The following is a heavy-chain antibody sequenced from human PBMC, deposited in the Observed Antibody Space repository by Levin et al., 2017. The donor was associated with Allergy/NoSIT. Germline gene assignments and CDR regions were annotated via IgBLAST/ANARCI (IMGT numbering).Heavy chain of an antibody. CDR3: ARHPGECSGGSCYPLYYDGMDV. D-gene: IGHD2-15*01. CDR2: MNPNSGNT. CDR1: GYTFTSYD. J-gene: IGHJ6*02. V-gene: IGHV1-8*01. Sequence: ASVKVSCKASGYTFTSYDINWVRQATGQGLEWMGWMNPNSGNTGYAQKFQGRVTMTRNTSISTAYMELSSLRSEDTAVYYCARHPGECSGGSCYPLYYDGMDVRGQGTTVTVSS.